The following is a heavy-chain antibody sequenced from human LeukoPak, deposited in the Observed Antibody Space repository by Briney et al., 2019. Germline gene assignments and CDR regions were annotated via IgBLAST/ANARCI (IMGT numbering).Heavy chain of an antibody. CDR3: ARAPYVWGSYRPPYYFDY. CDR2: IYHSGST. Sequence: SETLSLTCAVSGGSISSGGYSWSWIRQPPGPGLEWIGYIYHSGSTYYNPSLKSRVTISVDRSKNQFSLKLSSVTAADTAVYYCARAPYVWGSYRPPYYFDYWGQGTLVTVSS. J-gene: IGHJ4*02. V-gene: IGHV4-30-2*01. CDR1: GGSISSGGYS. D-gene: IGHD3-16*02.